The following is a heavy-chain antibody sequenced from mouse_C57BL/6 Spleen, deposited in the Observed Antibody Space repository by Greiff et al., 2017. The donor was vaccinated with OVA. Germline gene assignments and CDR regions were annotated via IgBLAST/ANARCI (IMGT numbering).Heavy chain of an antibody. D-gene: IGHD1-1*01. CDR1: GYTFTDYY. Sequence: EVQLQQSGPVLVKPGASVKMSCKASGYTFTDYYMNWVKQSHGKSLEWIGVINPYNGGTSYNQKFKGKATLTVDKSSSTAYMELNSLTSEDSAVYYCARGVFTTVVDMRYFDVWGTGTTVTVSS. CDR3: ARGVFTTVVDMRYFDV. CDR2: INPYNGGT. J-gene: IGHJ1*03. V-gene: IGHV1-19*01.